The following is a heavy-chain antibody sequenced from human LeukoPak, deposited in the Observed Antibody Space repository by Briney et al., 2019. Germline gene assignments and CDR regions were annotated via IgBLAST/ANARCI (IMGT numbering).Heavy chain of an antibody. CDR3: ARVGSQYYFDY. CDR2: ISKSGSTI. D-gene: IGHD3-10*01. CDR1: GFTFSGYS. V-gene: IGHV3-48*01. J-gene: IGHJ4*02. Sequence: PGGSLRLSCAASGFTFSGYSMNWVRQAPGKGLEWVSYISKSGSTIYYADSVKGRFTISRDNAKNSPYLQMNSLRAEDTAVYYCARVGSQYYFDYWGQGTLVTVSS.